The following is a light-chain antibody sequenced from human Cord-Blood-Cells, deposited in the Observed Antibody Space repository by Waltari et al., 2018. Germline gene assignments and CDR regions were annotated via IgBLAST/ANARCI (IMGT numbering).Light chain of an antibody. CDR1: QSVSSN. V-gene: IGKV3-15*01. CDR2: GAS. Sequence: EIVMTPSLATLSVSPGATATLSCMASQSVSSNLAWYQQKPGQAPRLLIYGASTRATGIPSRFSGSGSGTEFTLTISSLQSEDFAVYYCQQYNNWPPLTFGGGTKVEIK. CDR3: QQYNNWPPLT. J-gene: IGKJ4*01.